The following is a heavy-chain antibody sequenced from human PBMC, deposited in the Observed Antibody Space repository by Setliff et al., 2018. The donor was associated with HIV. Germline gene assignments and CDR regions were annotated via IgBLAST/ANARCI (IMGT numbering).Heavy chain of an antibody. CDR2: TFDNGNT. V-gene: IGHV4-59*01. D-gene: IGHD6-6*01. J-gene: IGHJ6*03. Sequence: SETLSLTCSISGGSISFYYWNWLRQTPGKGLEWIAYTFDNGNTHYNPSLTSRVTISVDTSKNQFSLRLSSVTAADTAVYYCASEAWTSYRSSSGYYYYYMDVWGKGTTVTVSS. CDR3: ASEAWTSYRSSSGYYYYYMDV. CDR1: GGSISFYY.